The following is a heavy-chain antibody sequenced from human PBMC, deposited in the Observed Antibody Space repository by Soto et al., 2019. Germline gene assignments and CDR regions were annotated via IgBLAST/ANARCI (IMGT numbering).Heavy chain of an antibody. V-gene: IGHV3-23*01. CDR2: ISGSAGST. CDR3: AKGLTGAPYYAMDV. CDR1: GFTFSSYA. Sequence: EVQLLESGGGLVQPGGSLRLSCAASGFTFSSYAMSWVRQAPGKGLEWVSAISGSAGSTYYADSVKGRFTISRDNSXNTLYLQMNSLRVEDTAVYYCAKGLTGAPYYAMDVWGQGTTVTVSS. D-gene: IGHD7-27*01. J-gene: IGHJ6*02.